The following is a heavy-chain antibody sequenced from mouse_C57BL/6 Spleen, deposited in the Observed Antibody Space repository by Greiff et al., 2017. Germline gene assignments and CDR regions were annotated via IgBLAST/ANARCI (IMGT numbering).Heavy chain of an antibody. D-gene: IGHD1-1*01. CDR3: ARESPHYYGSSPWFAY. Sequence: QVTLKVSGPGILQSSQTLSLTCSFSGFSLSTSGLGVSWIRQPSGKGLEWLAHIYWDDDKRYNPSLKRRLTISKDTSRTRVFLKITCVDTADTATADCARESPHYYGSSPWFAYWGQGTLVTGSA. V-gene: IGHV8-12*01. CDR1: GFSLSTSGLG. CDR2: IYWDDDK. J-gene: IGHJ3*01.